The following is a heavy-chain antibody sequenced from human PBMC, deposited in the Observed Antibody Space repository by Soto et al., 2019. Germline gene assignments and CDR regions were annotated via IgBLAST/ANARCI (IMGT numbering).Heavy chain of an antibody. CDR3: ARYLRAVSKSFDY. J-gene: IGHJ4*02. Sequence: SETLSLTCTVSGGSISSYYWSWIRQPPGKGLEWIGYIYYSGSTNYNPSLKSRVTISVDTSKNQFSLKLSSVTAADTAVYYCARYLRAVSKSFDYWGQGTLVTVSS. CDR1: GGSISSYY. CDR2: IYYSGST. D-gene: IGHD3-9*01. V-gene: IGHV4-59*08.